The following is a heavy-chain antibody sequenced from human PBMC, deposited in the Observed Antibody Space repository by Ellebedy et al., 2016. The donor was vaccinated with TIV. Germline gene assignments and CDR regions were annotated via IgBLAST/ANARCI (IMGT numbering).Heavy chain of an antibody. V-gene: IGHV4-59*08. Sequence: SETLSLXXTVSGGSISSYYWSWIRQPPGKGLEWIGYIYYSGSTNYNPSLKSRVTISVDTSKNQFSLKLSSVTAADTAVYYCARQSGKWELLKGSFDPWGQGTLVTVSS. CDR3: ARQSGKWELLKGSFDP. D-gene: IGHD1-26*01. J-gene: IGHJ5*02. CDR2: IYYSGST. CDR1: GGSISSYY.